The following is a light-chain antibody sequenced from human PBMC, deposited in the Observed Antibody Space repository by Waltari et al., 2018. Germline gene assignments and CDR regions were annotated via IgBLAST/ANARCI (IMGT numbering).Light chain of an antibody. J-gene: IGLJ3*02. CDR3: SSYTSSSTLWV. CDR1: SSDVGGYNY. V-gene: IGLV2-14*01. Sequence: QSALTQPASVSGSPGQPITISCTGTSSDVGGYNYVSWYQQHPGKAPKLMIYEVSNRPSGVSNRFSGSKSGNPASLTISGLQAEDEADYYCSSYTSSSTLWVFGGGTKLTVL. CDR2: EVS.